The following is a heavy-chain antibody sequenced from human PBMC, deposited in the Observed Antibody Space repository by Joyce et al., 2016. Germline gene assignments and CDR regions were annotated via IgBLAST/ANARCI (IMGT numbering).Heavy chain of an antibody. CDR1: GFTFSNYS. CDR2: ISGSGSYS. CDR3: ASEVHYRALLGY. Sequence: AASGFTFSNYSMHWVRQAPGKGLEWVSSISGSGSYSFYADSVKGRFTISRDSAKNSLYLQMNSLTAEDTAVYYCASEVHYRALLGYWGQGILVTVSS. V-gene: IGHV3-21*01. D-gene: IGHD1-14*01. J-gene: IGHJ4*02.